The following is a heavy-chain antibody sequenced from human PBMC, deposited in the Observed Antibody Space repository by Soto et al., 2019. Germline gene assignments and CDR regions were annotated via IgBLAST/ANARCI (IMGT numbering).Heavy chain of an antibody. D-gene: IGHD6-6*01. CDR2: IDSRGRTI. J-gene: IGHJ4*02. CDR3: ARQAARNYFDF. V-gene: IGHV3-11*01. CDR1: GFTFSDYY. Sequence: PGGSLRLSCEASGFTFSDYYVSWIRQAPGKGLEWVSYIDSRGRTISYADSVKGRFTISRDKAKNSLYLQMNSLRAEDTAVYYCARQAARNYFDFWGQGTPVTVSS.